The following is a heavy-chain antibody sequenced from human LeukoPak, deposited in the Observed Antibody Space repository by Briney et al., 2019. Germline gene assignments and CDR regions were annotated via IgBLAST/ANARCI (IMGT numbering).Heavy chain of an antibody. CDR2: INHSGST. CDR1: GGSFSGYY. CDR3: ARGSSPLIWAAAALYWYFDL. D-gene: IGHD6-13*01. Sequence: PSETLSLTCAVSGGSFSGYYWSWIRQPPGKGLEWIGEINHSGSTNYNPSLKSRVTISVDTSKNQFSLKLSSVTAADTAVYYCARGSSPLIWAAAALYWYFDLWGRGTLVTVSS. V-gene: IGHV4-34*01. J-gene: IGHJ2*01.